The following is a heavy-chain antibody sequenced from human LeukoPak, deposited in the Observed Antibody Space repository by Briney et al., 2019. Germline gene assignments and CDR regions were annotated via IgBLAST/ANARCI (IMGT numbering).Heavy chain of an antibody. CDR1: GYTFTGYY. V-gene: IGHV1-2*06. CDR3: ARGPHTGYDY. CDR2: INPNSGGT. Sequence: GASVKVSCKASGYTFTGYYIHWVRQAPGQGLEWMGRINPNSGGTNFAQKFQGSVTMTRDTSISTVYMELSRLTSDDTAVYYCARGPHTGYDYWGQGTLVTVSS. D-gene: IGHD5-12*01. J-gene: IGHJ4*02.